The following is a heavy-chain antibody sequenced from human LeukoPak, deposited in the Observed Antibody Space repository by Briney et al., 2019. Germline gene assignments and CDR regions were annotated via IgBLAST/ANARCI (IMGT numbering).Heavy chain of an antibody. V-gene: IGHV1-46*01. Sequence: ASVKVSCKASGYSFTSHYMHWVRQAPGQGLEWMGLINPSGSSTLYAQKFQGRVTMTRDMSTTTDYMELSSLRAEDTAVYYCARHLSGITGYTYGRGIDYWGQGTLVTVSS. D-gene: IGHD5-18*01. CDR3: ARHLSGITGYTYGRGIDY. CDR1: GYSFTSHY. CDR2: INPSGSST. J-gene: IGHJ4*02.